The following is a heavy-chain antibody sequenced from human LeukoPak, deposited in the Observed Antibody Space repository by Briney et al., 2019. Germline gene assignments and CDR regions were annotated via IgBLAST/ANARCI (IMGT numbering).Heavy chain of an antibody. CDR3: SRGALIRGVSDHLSL. J-gene: IGHJ4*02. CDR1: GYTFTSYG. D-gene: IGHD3-10*01. V-gene: IGHV1-2*02. CDR2: TNPNSGGP. Sequence: GASVKVSCKASGYTFTSYGISWVRQAPGQGLEWMGWTNPNSGGPKYAQRFQGRVTMTRDMSTRTAYMELTRLRSDDTAVYYCSRGALIRGVSDHLSLWGQGTLVTVSS.